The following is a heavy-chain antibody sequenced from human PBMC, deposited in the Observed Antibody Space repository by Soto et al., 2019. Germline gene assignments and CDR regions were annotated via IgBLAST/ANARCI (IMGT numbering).Heavy chain of an antibody. V-gene: IGHV3-30*03. CDR1: GFTFSSYG. J-gene: IGHJ6*02. D-gene: IGHD3-16*01. CDR2: ISYDGSNK. CDR3: AHGNRLGGMDL. Sequence: GGSLRLSCAASGFTFSSYGMHWVRQAPGKGLEWVAVISYDGSNKYYADSVKGRFTISRDNSKNTLYLQMDSLRAEDTAVYYCAHGNRLGGMDLWGQGTTVTVSS.